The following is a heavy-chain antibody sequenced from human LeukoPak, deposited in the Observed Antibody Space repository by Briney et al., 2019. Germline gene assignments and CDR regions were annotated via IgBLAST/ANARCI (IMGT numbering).Heavy chain of an antibody. J-gene: IGHJ4*02. D-gene: IGHD3-22*01. V-gene: IGHV3-23*01. Sequence: GGSLRLSCVASGFTFSDHYMDWVSQAPGKGLEWVSGISGSGGRTYYADSVKGRFTISRDNSKNTLYLQMNSLRAEDTAVYYCAKGSSGYYTYYFDDWGQETLVTVSS. CDR1: GFTFSDHY. CDR3: AKGSSGYYTYYFDD. CDR2: ISGSGGRT.